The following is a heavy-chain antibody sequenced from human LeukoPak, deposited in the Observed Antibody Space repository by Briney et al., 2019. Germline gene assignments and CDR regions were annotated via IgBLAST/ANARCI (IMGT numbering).Heavy chain of an antibody. D-gene: IGHD2-21*01. J-gene: IGHJ4*02. CDR2: IYTSGYT. Sequence: SSETLSLTCNVSGDSISSYYWSWLRQPGGKALEWIGRIYTSGYTNYNPSLESRVTVSIDTSKSQFSLKLRSVTAADTAVYYCARVHIVTGNYFDSWGLGALVTVSS. CDR1: GDSISSYY. V-gene: IGHV4-4*07. CDR3: ARVHIVTGNYFDS.